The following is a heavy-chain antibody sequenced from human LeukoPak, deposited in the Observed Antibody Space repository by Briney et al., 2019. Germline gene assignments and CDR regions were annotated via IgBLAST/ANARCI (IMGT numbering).Heavy chain of an antibody. V-gene: IGHV3-23*01. D-gene: IGHD3-22*01. CDR2: VSGSGGST. J-gene: IGHJ4*02. CDR3: AKDYESSAYYYSYPYFDY. Sequence: GGSLRLSCAASGFTFSSHAMGWVRQAAEKGLECVSVVSGSGGSTFYANSVKGRFTISRDNSKNTLFLQMNSLRAEDTAIYYCAKDYESSAYYYSYPYFDYWGQGALVTVSS. CDR1: GFTFSSHA.